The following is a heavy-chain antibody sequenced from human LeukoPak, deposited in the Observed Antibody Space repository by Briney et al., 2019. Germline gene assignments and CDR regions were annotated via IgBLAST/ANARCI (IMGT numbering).Heavy chain of an antibody. J-gene: IGHJ4*02. CDR1: GYTFTSYA. CDR2: ISAGNGNT. CDR3: ARVVRAGLDY. V-gene: IGHV1-3*01. Sequence: GASVKVSCKASGYTFTSYAMHWVRLAPGQRLEWMGWISAGNGNTKYSQKFQGRVTITRDTSASTAYMELSSLRSEDTAVYYCARVVRAGLDYWGQGTLVTVSS.